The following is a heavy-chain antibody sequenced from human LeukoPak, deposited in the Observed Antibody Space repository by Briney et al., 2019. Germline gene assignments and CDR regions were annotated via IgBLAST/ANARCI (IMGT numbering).Heavy chain of an antibody. Sequence: GGSPGLSCVASGFTVNSNYISWVRQAPGKGPEWVSLTYSGGSSYYADSVKGRFTVSRDIPKNTLYLQMNSLRAEDTAVYYCARTPDAFDIWGQGTLVTVSS. CDR3: ARTPDAFDI. V-gene: IGHV3-66*01. J-gene: IGHJ3*02. CDR2: TYSGGSS. CDR1: GFTVNSNY.